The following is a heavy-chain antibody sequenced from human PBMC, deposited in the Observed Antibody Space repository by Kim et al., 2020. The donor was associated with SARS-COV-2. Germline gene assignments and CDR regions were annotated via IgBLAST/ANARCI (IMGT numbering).Heavy chain of an antibody. Sequence: GGSLRLSCAASGFTFSSYEMNWVRQAPGKGLEWVSYISSSGSTIYYADSVKGRFTISRDNAKNSLYLQMNSLRAEDMAVYYCACLGADGGFDPWGQGTLVTVSS. D-gene: IGHD3-16*01. CDR2: ISSSGSTI. CDR3: ACLGADGGFDP. J-gene: IGHJ5*02. CDR1: GFTFSSYE. V-gene: IGHV3-48*03.